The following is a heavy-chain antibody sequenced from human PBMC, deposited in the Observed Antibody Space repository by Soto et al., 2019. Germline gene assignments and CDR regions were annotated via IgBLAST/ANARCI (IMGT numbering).Heavy chain of an antibody. D-gene: IGHD4-17*01. CDR3: LKPYGDRHTYYFDY. CDR2: ISSNGGST. V-gene: IGHV3-64D*08. J-gene: IGHJ4*02. CDR1: GFTFSSYA. Sequence: GGSLRLSCSASGFTFSSYAMHWVRQAPGKGLEYVSAISSNGGSTYYADSVKGRFTISRDNSKNTLYLQMSSLRAEDTAVYYCLKPYGDRHTYYFDYWGQGTLVTVSS.